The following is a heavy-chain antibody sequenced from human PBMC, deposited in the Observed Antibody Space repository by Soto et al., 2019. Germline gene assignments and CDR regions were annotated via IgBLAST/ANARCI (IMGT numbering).Heavy chain of an antibody. CDR3: ATCAGQPMYTMDV. V-gene: IGHV3-23*01. J-gene: IGHJ6*02. CDR1: GFAFSSYA. Sequence: EVQLSESGGDLVQPGGSLRLSCAGSGFAFSSYAMNWVRQAPGKGLEWISAIAGGGGTTYYADYVKGRFTISIDNSRSTLFLHMKSLIAEDKAVYYCATCAGQPMYTMDVWGQGTTVTVSS. CDR2: IAGGGGTT. D-gene: IGHD3-10*02.